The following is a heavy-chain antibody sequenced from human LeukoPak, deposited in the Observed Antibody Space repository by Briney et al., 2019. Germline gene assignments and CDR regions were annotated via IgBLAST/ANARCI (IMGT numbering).Heavy chain of an antibody. D-gene: IGHD3-10*01. CDR3: ARGLRWYNSGIGY. J-gene: IGHJ4*02. Sequence: ASVKVSRKASGDTFTSSDINWVRQATGQGLEWMGWMNPNSGNTGYAQKFQGRVTMTRNTSISTAYMELSSLRSEDTAVYYCARGLRWYNSGIGYWGQGTLVTVSS. V-gene: IGHV1-8*01. CDR2: MNPNSGNT. CDR1: GDTFTSSD.